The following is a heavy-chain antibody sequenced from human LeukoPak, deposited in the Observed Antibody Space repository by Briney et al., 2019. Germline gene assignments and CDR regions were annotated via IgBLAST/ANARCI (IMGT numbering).Heavy chain of an antibody. CDR1: GGSISSGSYY. Sequence: SETLSLTCTVSGGSISSGSYYWSWIRQSAGKGLEWIGRIYSTGSTSYNPSLESRVTISRDASKNQFSLILSSVTAADTAVYYCARSPLRSGYYTTWGQGTLVTVSS. V-gene: IGHV4-61*02. J-gene: IGHJ5*02. CDR3: ARSPLRSGYYTT. CDR2: IYSTGST. D-gene: IGHD3-3*01.